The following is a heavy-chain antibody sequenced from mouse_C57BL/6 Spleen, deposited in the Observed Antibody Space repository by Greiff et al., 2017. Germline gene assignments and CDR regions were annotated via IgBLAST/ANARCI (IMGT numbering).Heavy chain of an antibody. J-gene: IGHJ4*01. V-gene: IGHV1-7*01. CDR3: ARGSSAYAIDY. D-gene: IGHD6-1*01. CDR1: GYTFTSYW. CDR2: INPSSGYT. Sequence: QVQLKESGAELAKPGASVKLSCKASGYTFTSYWMHWVKQRPGTGLEWIGYINPSSGYTKYNQKFKDKATLTADKSSSTAYMQLSSLTYEDSAVYYCARGSSAYAIDYWGQGTSVTVSS.